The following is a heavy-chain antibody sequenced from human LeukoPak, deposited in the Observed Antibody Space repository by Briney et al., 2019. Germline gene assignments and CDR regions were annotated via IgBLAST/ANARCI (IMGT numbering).Heavy chain of an antibody. V-gene: IGHV3-30*18. CDR1: GFTFSYYD. CDR2: ISYDGSNK. CDR3: AKDREGTTFDN. J-gene: IGHJ4*02. D-gene: IGHD1-7*01. Sequence: PGGSLRLSCAASGFTFSYYDMHWVRQAPGKGLEWVAVISYDGSNKYYADSVKGRFTISRDNSKNTVYLQMNSLRAEDTAVYYCAKDREGTTFDNWGQGTLVTVSS.